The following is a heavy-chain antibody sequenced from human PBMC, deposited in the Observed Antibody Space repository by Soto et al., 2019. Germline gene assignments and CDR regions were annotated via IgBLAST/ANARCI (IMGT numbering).Heavy chain of an antibody. Sequence: GESLKISCSASGFTFSSNGMHWVRQAPGKGLEWVAVISDDGSIKNYADSLKGRFTISRDNSKNTLYLQMNSLRAEDTAVYYCAKDNSGTYYWLDYWGQGTLVTVSS. V-gene: IGHV3-30*18. J-gene: IGHJ4*02. CDR1: GFTFSSNG. D-gene: IGHD1-26*01. CDR2: ISDDGSIK. CDR3: AKDNSGTYYWLDY.